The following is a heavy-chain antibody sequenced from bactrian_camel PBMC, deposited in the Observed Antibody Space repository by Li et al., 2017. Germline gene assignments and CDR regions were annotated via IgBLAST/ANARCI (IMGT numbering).Heavy chain of an antibody. Sequence: HVQLVESGGGSVQAGGSLRLSCAASGTIYSSYRMGWFRQIPDREREGVAGIESDGSMSYADSVKGRFTISQDSAKNILYQQMHSLKPEDTAMYYCAARSVGWCPLFEHCLGKRAYTPGGYFSNWGQGTQVTVS. J-gene: IGHJ4*01. V-gene: IGHV3S53*01. CDR1: GTIYSSYR. CDR3: AARSVGWCPLFEHCLGKRAYTPGGYFSN. CDR2: IESDGSM. D-gene: IGHD5*01.